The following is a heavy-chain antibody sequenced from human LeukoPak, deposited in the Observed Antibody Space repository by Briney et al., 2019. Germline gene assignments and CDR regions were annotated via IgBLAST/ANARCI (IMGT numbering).Heavy chain of an antibody. CDR2: ISAYNGNT. J-gene: IGHJ5*02. CDR1: GYTFTSYG. V-gene: IGHV1-18*01. Sequence: ASVKVSCKASGYTFTSYGISWVRQAPGQGLEWMGWISAYNGNTNYAQKLQGRVTMTTDTSTSTAYMELRSLRSDDTGVYYCARVRGGYCSGGSCYETHNWFDPWGQGTLVTVSS. D-gene: IGHD2-15*01. CDR3: ARVRGGYCSGGSCYETHNWFDP.